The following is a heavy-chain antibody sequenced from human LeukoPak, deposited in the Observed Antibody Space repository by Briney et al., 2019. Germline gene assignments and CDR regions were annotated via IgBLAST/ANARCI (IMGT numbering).Heavy chain of an antibody. Sequence: GPSEKLSRNSSVCAFTINAINWVWHRPGPGQGLEGVSITNFGTANNAQKFQGRVTITADESTSTAYMELSSLRSEDTAVYYCARDTYYYDSSGYLGFDALDVSTNKDAFDIWGQGTMVTVSS. CDR1: VCAFTINA. CDR2: SITNFGTA. J-gene: IGHJ3*02. V-gene: IGHV1-69*01. CDR3: ARDTYYYDSSGYLGFDALDVSTNKDAFDI. D-gene: IGHD3-22*01.